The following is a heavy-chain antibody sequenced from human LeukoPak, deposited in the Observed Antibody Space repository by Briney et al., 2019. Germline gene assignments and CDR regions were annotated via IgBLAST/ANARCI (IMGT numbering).Heavy chain of an antibody. CDR2: ISGSGGST. J-gene: IGHJ3*02. Sequence: PGGSLRLSCAASGFTFSDSYMTWIRQAPGKGLEWVSAISGSGGSTYYADSVKGRFTISRDNSKNTLYLQMNSLRAEDTAVYYCAKELPHLPGGNAFDIWGQGTMVTVSS. V-gene: IGHV3-23*01. CDR1: GFTFSDSY. CDR3: AKELPHLPGGNAFDI. D-gene: IGHD2-2*01.